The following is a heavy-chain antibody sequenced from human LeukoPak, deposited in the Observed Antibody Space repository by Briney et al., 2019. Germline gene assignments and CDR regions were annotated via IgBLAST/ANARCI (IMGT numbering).Heavy chain of an antibody. V-gene: IGHV1-2*02. CDR2: INPNSGGT. D-gene: IGHD2-2*01. CDR1: GYTFTGYY. J-gene: IGHJ5*02. Sequence: ASVKVSCKASGYTFTGYYMHWVRQAPGQGLEWMGWINPNSGGTNYAQKFQGRVTMTRDTSISTAYIELSRLRSDDTAVYYCARAARIVVVPAAPIWFDPWGQGTLVTVSS. CDR3: ARAARIVVVPAAPIWFDP.